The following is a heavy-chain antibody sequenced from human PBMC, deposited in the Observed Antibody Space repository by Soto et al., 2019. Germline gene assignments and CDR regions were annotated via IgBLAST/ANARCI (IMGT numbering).Heavy chain of an antibody. Sequence: QVQLVESGGGVVQPGRSLRLSCAASGFTFSSYGMHWVRQAPGKGLEWVAVISYDGSNKYYADLVKGRFTIPRDNSKNTLYLQMNSLRAEDTAVYYCANGAKPKGITMILVAYDAFDIWGQGTMVTVSS. V-gene: IGHV3-30*18. CDR2: ISYDGSNK. D-gene: IGHD3-22*01. J-gene: IGHJ3*02. CDR3: ANGAKPKGITMILVAYDAFDI. CDR1: GFTFSSYG.